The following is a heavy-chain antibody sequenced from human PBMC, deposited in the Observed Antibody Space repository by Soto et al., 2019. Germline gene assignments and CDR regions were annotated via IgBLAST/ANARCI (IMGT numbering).Heavy chain of an antibody. D-gene: IGHD2-8*02. CDR3: ATLLGFSSGGSWYSHVADY. J-gene: IGHJ4*02. CDR2: IDGGGTT. Sequence: EVHLWDSGGDLVQPGGSLRVSCVGSGYTFSSRAMSWVRQAPGKGLEWVSGIDGGGTTDYADAVKGRFNISRDNSQDTMYLQMNSLRAEDTAVYYCATLLGFSSGGSWYSHVADYWGQGTLVTVSS. CDR1: GYTFSSRA. V-gene: IGHV3-23*01.